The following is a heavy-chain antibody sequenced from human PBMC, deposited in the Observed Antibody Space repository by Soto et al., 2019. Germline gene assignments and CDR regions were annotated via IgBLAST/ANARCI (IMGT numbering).Heavy chain of an antibody. CDR3: AKAPGYCISTSCYGGSDYYYYYGMDV. CDR1: GFTFSSYG. CDR2: ISYDGSNK. V-gene: IGHV3-30*18. D-gene: IGHD2-2*03. Sequence: GGSLRLSCAASGFTFSSYGMHWVRQAPGKGLEWVAVISYDGSNKYYADSVKGRFTISRDNSKNTLYLQMNSLRAEDTAAYYCAKAPGYCISTSCYGGSDYYYYYGMDVWGQGTTVTVSS. J-gene: IGHJ6*02.